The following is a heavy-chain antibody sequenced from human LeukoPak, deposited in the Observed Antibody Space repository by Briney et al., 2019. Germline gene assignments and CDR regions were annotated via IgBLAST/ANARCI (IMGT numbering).Heavy chain of an antibody. J-gene: IGHJ4*02. Sequence: PGTSLRLSCAASGFTFSSYGMHWVRQAPGKGLEWVAVIWYDVSNKFYADSVKGRFTISRDNSKNTLYLQMNSLTAEDTAVYYCAKGFLTGYLYYFDYWGQGTLVTVSS. V-gene: IGHV3-33*06. CDR1: GFTFSSYG. CDR2: IWYDVSNK. D-gene: IGHD3-9*01. CDR3: AKGFLTGYLYYFDY.